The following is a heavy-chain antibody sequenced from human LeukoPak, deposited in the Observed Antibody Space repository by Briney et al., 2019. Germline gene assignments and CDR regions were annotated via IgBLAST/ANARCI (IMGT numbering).Heavy chain of an antibody. V-gene: IGHV4-39*01. CDR3: ARRSHSPLGSPY. D-gene: IGHD3-10*01. Sequence: SETLSLTYSVSGASITASGFYWAWVRRPPGKGLEWIGSLYYGATNYYNPSLQSRVTISVDTSKNQFSLDLASVTAADTAVYYCARRSHSPLGSPYWGQGTQVTVSS. J-gene: IGHJ4*01. CDR1: GASITASGFY. CDR2: LYYGATN.